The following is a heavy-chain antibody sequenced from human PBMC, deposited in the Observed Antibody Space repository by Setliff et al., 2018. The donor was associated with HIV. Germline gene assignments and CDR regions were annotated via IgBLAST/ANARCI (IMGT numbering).Heavy chain of an antibody. CDR3: AVDLGDYYYDTTDYYYGGGLGY. Sequence: GASVKVSCKASRFTFTSAAVQWVRQARGQRPEWIGWIVVGSGNTKYAQRFQERVTITRDMSTRTAYMELSSLRSEDTAVYYCAVDLGDYYYDTTDYYYGGGLGYWGQGTLVT. V-gene: IGHV1-58*01. D-gene: IGHD3-22*01. CDR2: IVVGSGNT. J-gene: IGHJ4*02. CDR1: RFTFTSAA.